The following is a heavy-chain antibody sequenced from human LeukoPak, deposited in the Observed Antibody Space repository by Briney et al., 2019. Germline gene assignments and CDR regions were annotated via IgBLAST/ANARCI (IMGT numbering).Heavy chain of an antibody. CDR3: ARGDLNSSGWYGGVDY. CDR2: INHSGST. J-gene: IGHJ4*02. Sequence: SETLSLTCAVYGGSFSGYYWSWIRQPPGKGLEWIGEINHSGSTNYNPSLKSRVTISVDTSKNQFSLKLSSVTAADTAVYYCARGDLNSSGWYGGVDYWGRGTLVTVSS. V-gene: IGHV4-34*01. CDR1: GGSFSGYY. D-gene: IGHD6-19*01.